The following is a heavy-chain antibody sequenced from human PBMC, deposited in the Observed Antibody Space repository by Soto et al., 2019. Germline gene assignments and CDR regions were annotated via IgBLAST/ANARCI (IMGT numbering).Heavy chain of an antibody. CDR3: AKGSLEWLYYFDY. CDR1: GFIFDDYA. CDR2: ISWNRGLI. Sequence: GGSLRLSCAASGFIFDDYAMHWVRQAPGKGLEWVSGISWNRGLIGYADSVKGRFTISRDNAKNALYLQMNSLRAEDTALYYCAKGSLEWLYYFDYWGQGTQVTVSS. J-gene: IGHJ4*02. V-gene: IGHV3-9*01. D-gene: IGHD6-19*01.